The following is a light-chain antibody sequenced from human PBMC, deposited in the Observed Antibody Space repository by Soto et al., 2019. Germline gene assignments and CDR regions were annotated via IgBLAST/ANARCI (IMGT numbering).Light chain of an antibody. J-gene: IGKJ5*01. Sequence: EIVLTQSPGTLSLSPGERVTLSCRASQSVSNNLAWYQHKPGQAPRLLVYDASTRATGIPARFSGSGSETDFTLTITSLEPEDFAVYYCQQRNNWPPITFGQGTRLE. CDR2: DAS. V-gene: IGKV3-11*01. CDR1: QSVSNN. CDR3: QQRNNWPPIT.